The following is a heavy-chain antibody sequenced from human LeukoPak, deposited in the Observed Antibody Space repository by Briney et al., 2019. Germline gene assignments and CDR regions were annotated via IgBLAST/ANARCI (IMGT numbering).Heavy chain of an antibody. D-gene: IGHD3-3*01. CDR1: GGSISNSF. V-gene: IGHV4-59*08. Sequence: PSETLSLTCTVSGGSISNSFWNWIRQPPGKGLEWIGHIYYTGSPRYNPSLTSRVTISVDTSSNQFSLTLHSVTAADTAVYYCARRAEITIFGNGGAFDIWGQGTMVTVSS. J-gene: IGHJ3*02. CDR2: IYYTGSP. CDR3: ARRAEITIFGNGGAFDI.